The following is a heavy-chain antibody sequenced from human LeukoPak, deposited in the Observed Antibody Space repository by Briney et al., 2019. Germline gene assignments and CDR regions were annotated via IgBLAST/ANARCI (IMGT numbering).Heavy chain of an antibody. D-gene: IGHD2-21*02. CDR1: GFTFSSYW. Sequence: GGSLRLSCAASGFTFSSYWMSWVRQAPGKGLEWVANIQEDGKKENYVDSVRGRFTISRDNAKNSIYLQMNSLRVEDTAVYYCAKDIVGGGDDYWGQGTLVIVSS. J-gene: IGHJ4*02. CDR3: AKDIVGGGDDY. V-gene: IGHV3-7*01. CDR2: IQEDGKKE.